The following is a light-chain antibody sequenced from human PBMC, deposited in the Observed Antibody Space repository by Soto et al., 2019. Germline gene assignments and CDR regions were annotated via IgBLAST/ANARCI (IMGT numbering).Light chain of an antibody. CDR2: YIS. J-gene: IGKJ1*01. Sequence: EIVMTQSPATLSVSPGETASLSCRASQSAGNFLAWYQQKPGQAPRLLIYYISTRATGIPDRFSGSGSGTDFTLTISRLEPEDLAVYYCQQYDNSVWTFGQGTKVDIK. CDR3: QQYDNSVWT. V-gene: IGKV3D-15*01. CDR1: QSAGNF.